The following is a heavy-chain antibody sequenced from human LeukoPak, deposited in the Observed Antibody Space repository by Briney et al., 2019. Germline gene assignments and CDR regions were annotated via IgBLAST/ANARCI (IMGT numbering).Heavy chain of an antibody. CDR2: ISWNSGSI. D-gene: IGHD6-19*01. CDR1: GFTFDDYA. V-gene: IGHV3-9*01. Sequence: PGGSLRLSCAASGFTFDDYAMYWVRQAPGKGLEWVSSISWNSGSIGYADSVKGRFTISRDNAKNSLYLQMSSLRAEDTALYYCAKDIVLSSSGRGAFDIWGQGTMVTVSS. CDR3: AKDIVLSSSGRGAFDI. J-gene: IGHJ3*02.